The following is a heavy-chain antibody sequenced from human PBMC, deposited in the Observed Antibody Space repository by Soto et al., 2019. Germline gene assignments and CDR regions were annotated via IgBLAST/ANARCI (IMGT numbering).Heavy chain of an antibody. CDR2: IYYTGAT. CDR3: ARDIHSPVQYSPACWFDP. V-gene: IGHV4-61*01. Sequence: PSETLSLTCNVTGFSIISGSYFWSWIRQSPGKGLEWLGYIYYTGATSYNPALGGRVTISLDASKTQFSLTLTSVTAADTAVYFCARDIHSPVQYSPACWFDPWGQGAMVAVSS. D-gene: IGHD2-15*01. J-gene: IGHJ5*02. CDR1: GFSIISGSYF.